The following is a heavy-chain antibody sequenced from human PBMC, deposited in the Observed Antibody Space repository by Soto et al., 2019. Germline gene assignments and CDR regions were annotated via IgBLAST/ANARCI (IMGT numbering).Heavy chain of an antibody. V-gene: IGHV4-31*03. Sequence: SETLSLTCTVSGGSISSGGYYWSWIRQHPGKGLEWIGYIYYSGSTYYNPSLKSRVTISVDTFKNQFSLKLSSVTAADTAVYYCAASCVACGGFNYYGMDVWGQGTTVTVSS. CDR1: GGSISSGGYY. D-gene: IGHD5-12*01. CDR3: AASCVACGGFNYYGMDV. J-gene: IGHJ6*02. CDR2: IYYSGST.